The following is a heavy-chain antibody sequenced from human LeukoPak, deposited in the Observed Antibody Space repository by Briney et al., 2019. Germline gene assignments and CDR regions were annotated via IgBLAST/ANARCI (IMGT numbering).Heavy chain of an antibody. V-gene: IGHV3-74*01. CDR1: GFTFSSYW. D-gene: IGHD6-19*01. CDR2: INSDGSST. J-gene: IGHJ6*02. Sequence: GGSLRLSCAASGFTFSSYWMHWVRQAPGKGLVWVSRINSDGSSTSYADSVKGRFTISRDNAKNTLYLQMNSLRAEDTAVYYCAREENSSGWYVSLLHYYYYGMDVWGQGTTVTVSS. CDR3: AREENSSGWYVSLLHYYYYGMDV.